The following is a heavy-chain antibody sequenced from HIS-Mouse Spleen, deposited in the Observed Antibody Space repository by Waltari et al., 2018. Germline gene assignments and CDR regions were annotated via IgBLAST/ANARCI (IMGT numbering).Heavy chain of an antibody. D-gene: IGHD6-13*01. CDR2: IYYSGST. CDR1: GGSISSSSYS. V-gene: IGHV4-39*07. CDR3: AREIPYSSSWYDWYFDL. J-gene: IGHJ2*01. Sequence: QLPLQESGPGLVKPSETLSLTCTVSGGSISSSSYSWGWIRQPPGKGLVWIGSIYYSGSTYYNPSLKSRVTISVDTSKNQFSLKLSSVTAADTAVYYCAREIPYSSSWYDWYFDLWGRGTLVTVSS.